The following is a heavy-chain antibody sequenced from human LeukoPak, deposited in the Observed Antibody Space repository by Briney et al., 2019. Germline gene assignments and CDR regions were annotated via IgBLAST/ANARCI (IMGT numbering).Heavy chain of an antibody. J-gene: IGHJ4*02. CDR1: GGSISSYY. V-gene: IGHV4-59*12. Sequence: SETLSLTCTVSGGSISSYYWSWIRQPPGKGLEWIGYIYHSGSTYYNPSLKSRVTISVDRSKNQFSLKLSSVTAADTAVYYCARRSWNYADYWGQGTLVTVSS. CDR2: IYHSGST. D-gene: IGHD1-7*01. CDR3: ARRSWNYADY.